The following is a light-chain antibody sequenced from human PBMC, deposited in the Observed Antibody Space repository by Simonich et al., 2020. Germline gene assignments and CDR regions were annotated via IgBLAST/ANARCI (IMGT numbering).Light chain of an antibody. Sequence: DVVMTQSPLSLPVTLGQPASISCRSSQSLVHSDGKTYLNWFQQRPGPSPRRLIYKVSNRDSWVPDRFSGRGSGTDFTLKISRVEAEDVGVYYCMQGTHWPYTFGQGTKLEIK. V-gene: IGKV2-30*02. J-gene: IGKJ2*01. CDR2: KVS. CDR1: QSLVHSDGKTY. CDR3: MQGTHWPYT.